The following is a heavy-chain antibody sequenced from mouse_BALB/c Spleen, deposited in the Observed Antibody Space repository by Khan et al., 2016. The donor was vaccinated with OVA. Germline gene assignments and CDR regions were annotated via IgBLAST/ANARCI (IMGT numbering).Heavy chain of an antibody. CDR1: GFTFSDYG. V-gene: IGHV5-15*02. CDR3: VRWAMDY. CDR2: ISSLADST. J-gene: IGHJ4*01. Sequence: EVELVESGGGLVQPGGSRKLSCAASGFTFSDYGMAWVRQAPGKGPEWVAFISSLADSTYYADTLTGRFTISRETSKNTLYLEMSSLRSEDTAMYFGVRWAMDYWGQGTSVTVSS.